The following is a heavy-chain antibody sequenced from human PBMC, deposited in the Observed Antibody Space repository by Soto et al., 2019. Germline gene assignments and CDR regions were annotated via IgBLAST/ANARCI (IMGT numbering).Heavy chain of an antibody. V-gene: IGHV3-23*01. D-gene: IGHD2-21*01. CDR1: GLTFGSRA. CDR3: AKEKAPNGGDSLGYFDY. Sequence: EVQLLESGGDLIQPGGSLRLSCVASGLTFGSRAMSWVRQSPGEGLEWVAVISGSGYTTYYRDSVRGRFTISRDSSKTTVYLQMNSLRAEDTAIYYCAKEKAPNGGDSLGYFDYWGQGTLVTVSS. J-gene: IGHJ4*02. CDR2: ISGSGYTT.